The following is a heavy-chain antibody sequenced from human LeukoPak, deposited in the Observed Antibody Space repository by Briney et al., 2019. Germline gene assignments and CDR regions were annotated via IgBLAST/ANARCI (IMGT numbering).Heavy chain of an antibody. CDR1: GFTFSSYA. V-gene: IGHV3-23*01. Sequence: PGGSLTLSCTASGFTFSSYAMSWVRQAPGRGLARVSAIDRLGISTYYADSVKGRFTISRDSSKMYLQMDSLRVEDTAVCYCAKDASPSRYGWYLWVTWGQGTLVTVSS. J-gene: IGHJ4*02. D-gene: IGHD6-19*01. CDR2: IDRLGIST. CDR3: AKDASPSRYGWYLWVT.